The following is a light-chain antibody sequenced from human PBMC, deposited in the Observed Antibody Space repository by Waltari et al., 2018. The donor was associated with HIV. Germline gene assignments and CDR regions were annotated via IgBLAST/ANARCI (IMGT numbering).Light chain of an antibody. CDR3: SSWDDNLNGWV. CDR1: DKNIGHQG. Sequence: AVLTTPRSVSEAMGQNATLTCTGIDKNIGHQGAAWTILHQGRSPEILFYRGDARPPEISRRYSSCTSGNKASLTITGLQVEDEAEYYCSSWDDNLNGWVFGEWTKLTVL. CDR2: RGD. V-gene: IGLV10-54*01. J-gene: IGLJ3*02.